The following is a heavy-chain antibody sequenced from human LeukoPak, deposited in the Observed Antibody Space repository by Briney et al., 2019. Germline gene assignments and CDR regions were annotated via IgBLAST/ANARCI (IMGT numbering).Heavy chain of an antibody. CDR1: GASFNSDDQY. CDR3: ASSSSGWFWNY. J-gene: IGHJ4*02. CDR2: IHPSGML. V-gene: IGHV4-39*07. Sequence: SETLSLTCTVSGASFNSDDQYWNWIRQSPGKGLEWIGSIHPSGMLYNNPSLKSRVTMSVDTSKNQFSLKLSSVTAADTAVYYCASSSSGWFWNYWGQGTLVTVSS. D-gene: IGHD6-19*01.